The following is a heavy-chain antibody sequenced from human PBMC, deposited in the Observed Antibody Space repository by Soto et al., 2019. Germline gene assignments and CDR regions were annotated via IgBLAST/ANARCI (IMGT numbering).Heavy chain of an antibody. CDR2: INHSGST. CDR3: ARGPYYGSGSYYNKAFRHRADNWFDP. J-gene: IGHJ5*02. Sequence: SETLSLTCAVYGGSFSGYYWSWIRQPPGKGLEWIGEINHSGSTNYNPSLKSRVTIYVDTSKNQFSLKLGSLTAADTAVYYCARGPYYGSGSYYNKAFRHRADNWFDPWGQGTLVTVSS. D-gene: IGHD3-10*01. V-gene: IGHV4-34*01. CDR1: GGSFSGYY.